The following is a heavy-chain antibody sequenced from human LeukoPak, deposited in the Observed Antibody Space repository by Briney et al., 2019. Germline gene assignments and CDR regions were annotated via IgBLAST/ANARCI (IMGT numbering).Heavy chain of an antibody. CDR2: IWYDGSNK. J-gene: IGHJ4*02. Sequence: GGSLRLSCAASGFTFNTYGMHWVRQAPGKGLEWVAVIWYDGSNKYYADSLKGRFTISRENSKNTLYLQMNSLRAEDTALYYCARSVAASRDYWGQGTLVTVSS. D-gene: IGHD2-15*01. V-gene: IGHV3-33*01. CDR3: ARSVAASRDY. CDR1: GFTFNTYG.